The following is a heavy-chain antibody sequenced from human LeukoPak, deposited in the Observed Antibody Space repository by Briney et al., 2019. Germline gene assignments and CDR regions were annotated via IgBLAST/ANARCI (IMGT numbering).Heavy chain of an antibody. CDR3: ARRSSGGSYWD. CDR2: IYPGDSEN. J-gene: IGHJ4*02. V-gene: IGHV5-51*01. CDR1: GYSFTSYW. D-gene: IGHD1-26*01. Sequence: GEALKISCKGSGYSFTSYWIAWVRQMSGKGLEWMAIIYPGDSENRYSPSFQGQVTMSADKSITTTYLQWSSLKASDTAMYYCARRSSGGSYWDWGQGTLVTVSS.